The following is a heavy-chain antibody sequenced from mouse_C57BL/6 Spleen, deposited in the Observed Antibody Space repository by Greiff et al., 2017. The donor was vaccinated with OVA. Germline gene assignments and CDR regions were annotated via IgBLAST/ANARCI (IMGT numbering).Heavy chain of an antibody. J-gene: IGHJ4*01. D-gene: IGHD2-4*01. CDR2: IRSKSSNYAT. Sequence: EVQLVESGGGLVQPKGSLKLSCAASGFTFNTYAMHWVRQAPGQGLEWVARIRSKSSNYATYYADSVKDRFTISRDDSQSMLYLQMNNLTTEDTAMYYCVREVYYDYDYYAMDYWGQGTSVTVSS. CDR1: GFTFNTYA. CDR3: VREVYYDYDYYAMDY. V-gene: IGHV10-3*01.